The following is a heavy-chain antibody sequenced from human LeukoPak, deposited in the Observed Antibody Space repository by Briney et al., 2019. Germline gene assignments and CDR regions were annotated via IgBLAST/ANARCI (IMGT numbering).Heavy chain of an antibody. CDR3: ARGDCSSTSYYGYYYYYGMDV. Sequence: PGGSLRLSCAASGFTFSDYYMSWIRQAPGKGLEWVSYISSSSSYTNYADSVKGRFTISRDNAKNSLYLQMNSLRAEDTAVYYCARGDCSSTSYYGYYYYYGMDVWGQGTTVTVSS. CDR2: ISSSSSYT. D-gene: IGHD2-2*01. J-gene: IGHJ6*02. CDR1: GFTFSDYY. V-gene: IGHV3-11*06.